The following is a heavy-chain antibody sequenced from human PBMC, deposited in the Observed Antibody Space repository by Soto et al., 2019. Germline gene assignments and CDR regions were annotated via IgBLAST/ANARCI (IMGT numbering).Heavy chain of an antibody. D-gene: IGHD2-21*01. J-gene: IGHJ5*01. CDR2: IIPLFGTP. V-gene: IGHV1-69*01. Sequence: QVQLVQSGAEVRKPGSSLRVSCKSSGATFSTTGISWVRQAPGQGLERRGGIIPLFGTPKYARKFPGRVSITADESTKTVYTELNSLRPDGAAVYYCARASPVICGGGACCRLDSSFDSWGQGSLVIVSS. CDR3: ARASPVICGGGACCRLDSSFDS. CDR1: GATFSTTG.